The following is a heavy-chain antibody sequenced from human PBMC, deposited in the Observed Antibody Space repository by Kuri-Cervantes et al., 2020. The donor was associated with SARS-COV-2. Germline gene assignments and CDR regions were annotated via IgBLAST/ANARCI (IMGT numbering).Heavy chain of an antibody. D-gene: IGHD2-21*01. J-gene: IGHJ4*02. Sequence: GESLKISCAASGFTFSSYGMHWVRQAPGKGLEWVAVISYDGSNKYYADSVKGRFTISRDNSKNTLYLRMNSLRAEDTAIYYCAKDRAGVHDFWGQGTLVTVSS. CDR3: AKDRAGVHDF. CDR2: ISYDGSNK. V-gene: IGHV3-30*18. CDR1: GFTFSSYG.